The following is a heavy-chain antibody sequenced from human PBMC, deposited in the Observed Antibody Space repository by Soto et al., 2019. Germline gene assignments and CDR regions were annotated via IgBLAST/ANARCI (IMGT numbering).Heavy chain of an antibody. J-gene: IGHJ4*02. D-gene: IGHD6-13*01. V-gene: IGHV4-59*01. Sequence: SETLSLTCTVSGGSISSYYWSWIRRPPGKGLEWIGYIYYSGSTNYNPSLKSRVTISVDTSKNQFSLKLSSVTAADTAVYYCARSIAAAGTVDYWGQGTLVTVSS. CDR3: ARSIAAAGTVDY. CDR2: IYYSGST. CDR1: GGSISSYY.